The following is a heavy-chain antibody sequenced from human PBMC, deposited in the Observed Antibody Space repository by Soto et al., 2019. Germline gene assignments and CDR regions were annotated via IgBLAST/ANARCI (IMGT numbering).Heavy chain of an antibody. V-gene: IGHV3-33*01. J-gene: IGHJ6*03. D-gene: IGHD2-2*01. CDR2: IWYDGSNK. CDR1: GFTFSSYG. CDR3: ARVEVVPAAINRHYYYYMAV. Sequence: GGSLRLSCAASGFTFSSYGMHWVRQAPGKGLEWVAVIWYDGSNKYYADSVKGRFTISRDNSKNTLYLQMNSLRAEDTAVYYCARVEVVPAAINRHYYYYMAVSGKGPTVTVSS.